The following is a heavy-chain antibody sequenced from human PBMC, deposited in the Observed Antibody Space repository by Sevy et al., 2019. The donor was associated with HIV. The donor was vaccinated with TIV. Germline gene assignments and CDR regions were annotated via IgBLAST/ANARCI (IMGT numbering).Heavy chain of an antibody. CDR3: AKDPDFDCLIGMDV. Sequence: GGSLRLSCAASGFTFSSYAMSWVRQAPGKGLEWVAAISGTGGSTYYADSVNGRFRISRDNSKNTLYLQMKSLRAEDTAVYYCAKDPDFDCLIGMDVWGQGTTVTVSS. D-gene: IGHD3-9*01. CDR2: ISGTGGST. V-gene: IGHV3-23*01. J-gene: IGHJ6*02. CDR1: GFTFSSYA.